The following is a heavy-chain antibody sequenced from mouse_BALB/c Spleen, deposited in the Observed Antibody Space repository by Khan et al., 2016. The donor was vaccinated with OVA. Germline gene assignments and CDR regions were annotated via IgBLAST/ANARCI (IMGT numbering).Heavy chain of an antibody. Sequence: QVQLQQSGAELVKPGASVKLSCKASGYMFTEYIINWVKQRSGQGLEWIGWFYPGTGSRKNNEKFKDKATLTADKSSITVYIELMRLTSEDSAVYFCARHGSYGNLFDYWGQGTTLTVSS. CDR2: FYPGTGSR. J-gene: IGHJ2*01. D-gene: IGHD2-1*01. CDR3: ARHGSYGNLFDY. CDR1: GYMFTEYI. V-gene: IGHV1-62-2*01.